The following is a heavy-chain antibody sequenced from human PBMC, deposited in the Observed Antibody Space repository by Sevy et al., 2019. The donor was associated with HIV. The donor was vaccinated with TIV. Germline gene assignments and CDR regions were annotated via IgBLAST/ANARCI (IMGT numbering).Heavy chain of an antibody. D-gene: IGHD3-22*01. Sequence: GGSLTLSCAASGFTFSSHSMNWVRQTPGKGLEWISYISGTGNTIYYADSVKSRFTISRDNAKNSLYLQLKSLRDEDTAIYYCARVPPYYDSNVSDFWGQGSLVTVSS. J-gene: IGHJ4*02. CDR3: ARVPPYYDSNVSDF. CDR1: GFTFSSHS. CDR2: ISGTGNTI. V-gene: IGHV3-48*02.